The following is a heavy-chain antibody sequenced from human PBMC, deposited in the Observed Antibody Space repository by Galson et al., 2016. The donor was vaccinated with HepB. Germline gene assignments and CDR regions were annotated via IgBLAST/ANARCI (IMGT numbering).Heavy chain of an antibody. CDR2: IFHNGNT. D-gene: IGHD1-26*01. CDR1: GGSVRSGSYY. Sequence: SETLSLTCTVSGGSVRSGSYYWSWIRQPPGKGLEWIGYIFHNGNTNYNPSLKSRVSISVDTSKNQFSLKLNSLTAADTAVDYWARERGIGARYFDLWGRGTLVTVSS. CDR3: ARERGIGARYFDL. J-gene: IGHJ2*01. V-gene: IGHV4-61*01.